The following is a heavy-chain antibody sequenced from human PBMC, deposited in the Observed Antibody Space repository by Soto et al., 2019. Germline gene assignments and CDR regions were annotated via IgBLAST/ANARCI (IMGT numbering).Heavy chain of an antibody. Sequence: QVQLVQSGGEVKNPGASVKVSCKTSGYTFTTYGISWVRQAPGQGLEWVGWISAYSGKTHYAQKFQGKVTMATDTSTNTASLELRSLRSDETAVYYCARAPYLGDHEYWGQGTLVTVSS. CDR2: ISAYSGKT. CDR3: ARAPYLGDHEY. J-gene: IGHJ4*02. V-gene: IGHV1-18*01. CDR1: GYTFTTYG. D-gene: IGHD3-16*01.